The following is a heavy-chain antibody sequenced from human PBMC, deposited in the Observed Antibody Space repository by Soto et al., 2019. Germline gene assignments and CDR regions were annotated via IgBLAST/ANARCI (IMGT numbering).Heavy chain of an antibody. CDR2: ISGSGGGT. J-gene: IGHJ2*01. Sequence: GGSLRLSCAASGFTFSSYAMSWVRQAPGKGLEWVSAISGSGGGTYYGDSVKGRFTISRDNSKNTLYVQMNSLRAEDTALYYCARSPQPTRGIHWYFDLWGRGILVTVSS. CDR3: ARSPQPTRGIHWYFDL. D-gene: IGHD1-26*01. V-gene: IGHV3-23*01. CDR1: GFTFSSYA.